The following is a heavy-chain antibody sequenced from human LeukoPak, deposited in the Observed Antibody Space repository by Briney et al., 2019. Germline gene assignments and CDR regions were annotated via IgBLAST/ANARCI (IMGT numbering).Heavy chain of an antibody. CDR3: VGYYGIDY. D-gene: IGHD3-10*01. V-gene: IGHV3-74*01. CDR2: ICPGGTIT. Sequence: GGSLRLSCTASGFTFSNYCMHWVRQTPGKGLIWVSRICPGGTITNYADSVKGRFTISRDNAKNTLYLQMNSLRVEDTAVYYCVGYYGIDYWGQGTLVTVSS. J-gene: IGHJ4*02. CDR1: GFTFSNYC.